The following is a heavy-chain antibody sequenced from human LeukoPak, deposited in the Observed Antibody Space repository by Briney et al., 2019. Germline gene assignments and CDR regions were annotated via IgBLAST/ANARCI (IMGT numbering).Heavy chain of an antibody. Sequence: GGSLRLSCAASGFTFSSYSMNWVRQAPGKGLEWVSSISSSSSYIYYADSVKGRFTISRDNAKNSVYLQMNSLRADDTAVYYCATGWIVGMTTFDYWGQGTLVTVSS. CDR2: ISSSSSYI. V-gene: IGHV3-21*01. CDR3: ATGWIVGMTTFDY. CDR1: GFTFSSYS. J-gene: IGHJ4*02. D-gene: IGHD1-26*01.